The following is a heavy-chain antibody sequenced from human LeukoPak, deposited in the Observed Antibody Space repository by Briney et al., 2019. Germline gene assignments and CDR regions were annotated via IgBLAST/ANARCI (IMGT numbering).Heavy chain of an antibody. D-gene: IGHD1-1*01. CDR1: GFTFRSYA. CDR3: AREGELERLDY. CDR2: ISGSGTSR. J-gene: IGHJ4*02. Sequence: GGSLRLSCAASGFTFRSYAMSWVRQAPGKGLEWVSAISGSGTSRNCADSVKGRFTVSGDNSKNALYLQMNSLRVEDTAVYYCAREGELERLDYWGQGTLVTVSS. V-gene: IGHV3-23*01.